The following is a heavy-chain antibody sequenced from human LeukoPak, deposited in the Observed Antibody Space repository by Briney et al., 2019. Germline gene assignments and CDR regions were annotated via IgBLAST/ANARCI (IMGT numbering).Heavy chain of an antibody. CDR1: GGTFSSYA. J-gene: IGHJ3*02. CDR3: ARGLTEYFDAFDI. CDR2: IIPIFGTA. D-gene: IGHD2/OR15-2a*01. Sequence: GASVKVSCKASGGTFSSYAISWVRQAPGQGLEWMGGIIPIFGTANYAQKFQGRVTISADESTSTAYMELSSLRSEDTAVYYCARGLTEYFDAFDIWRQGTMDTVSS. V-gene: IGHV1-69*01.